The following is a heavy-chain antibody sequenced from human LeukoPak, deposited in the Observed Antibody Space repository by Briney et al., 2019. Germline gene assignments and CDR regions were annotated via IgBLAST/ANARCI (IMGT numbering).Heavy chain of an antibody. V-gene: IGHV4-34*01. J-gene: IGHJ4*02. D-gene: IGHD3-22*01. Sequence: SETLSLTCAVYGGSFSGYYWSWIRQPPGKGLEWIGEINHSGSTNYNPSLKSRVSIAVDTSKNQFSLKLSSVTAADTAVYYCAVTYYDSSGYYFDYWGQGTLVTVSS. CDR2: INHSGST. CDR3: AVTYYDSSGYYFDY. CDR1: GGSFSGYY.